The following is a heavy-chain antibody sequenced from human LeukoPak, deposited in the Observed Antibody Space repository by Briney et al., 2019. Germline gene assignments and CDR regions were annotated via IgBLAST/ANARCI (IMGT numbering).Heavy chain of an antibody. V-gene: IGHV3-20*04. CDR3: TKARYIQRNYFDS. J-gene: IGHJ4*02. Sequence: GGSLRLSCAASGFTFDDYGMSWVRQAPGKGLAWVSGINWNGGSTGYADSVKGRFTISRDNAENSLYLQMNSLRAEDTALYYCTKARYIQRNYFDSWGQGTLVTVSS. D-gene: IGHD1-1*01. CDR1: GFTFDDYG. CDR2: INWNGGST.